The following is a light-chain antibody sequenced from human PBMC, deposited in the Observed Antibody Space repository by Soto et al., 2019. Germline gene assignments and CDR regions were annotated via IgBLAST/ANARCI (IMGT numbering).Light chain of an antibody. J-gene: IGLJ1*01. CDR2: EVN. CDR1: ISDVGAYNY. V-gene: IGLV2-14*01. CDR3: SSYSHSTPTHV. Sequence: QSVLTQPSSVSGSPGQSITISCTGAISDVGAYNYFSWYQQHPGKAPKLIILEVNNRPSGVSNRFSGSKSDNTASLTISGLQAEDEADYYCSSYSHSTPTHVFGTGTKVTVL.